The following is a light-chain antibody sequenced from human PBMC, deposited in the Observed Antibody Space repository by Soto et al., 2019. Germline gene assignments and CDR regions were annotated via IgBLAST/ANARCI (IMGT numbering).Light chain of an antibody. CDR1: TSNIGSNT. CDR2: SDS. J-gene: IGLJ2*01. V-gene: IGLV1-44*01. CDR3: AAWDDSLHGPV. Sequence: QTVVTQPPSASGTPGQRVTISCSGSTSNIGSNTVHWYQQVPGTAPKLLMYSDSQRPSGVPDRFSGSKSGTSASLAITGLQSEDEADYYCAAWDDSLHGPVFGGGTKVTVL.